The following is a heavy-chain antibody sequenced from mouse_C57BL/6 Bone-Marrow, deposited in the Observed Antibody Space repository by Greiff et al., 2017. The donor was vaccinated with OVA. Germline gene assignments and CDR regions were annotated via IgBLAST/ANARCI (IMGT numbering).Heavy chain of an antibody. CDR2: IYPGDGDT. CDR1: GYAFSSSW. CDR3: AIHGYYPAWFAY. D-gene: IGHD2-3*01. V-gene: IGHV1-82*01. J-gene: IGHJ3*01. Sequence: QVQLQQSGPELVKPGASVKISCKASGYAFSSSWMNWVKQRPGKGLEWIGRIYPGDGDTNYNGKFKGKATLTADKSSSTAYMQLSSLTSEDSAVYFCAIHGYYPAWFAYWGQGTLVTVSA.